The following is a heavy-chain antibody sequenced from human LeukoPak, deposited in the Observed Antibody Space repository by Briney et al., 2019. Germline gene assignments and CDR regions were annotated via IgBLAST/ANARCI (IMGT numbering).Heavy chain of an antibody. CDR2: IRSKAYGGTT. CDR3: TRDRDSGWYSVDY. V-gene: IGHV3-49*04. CDR1: GFTFGDYV. Sequence: GGSLRLSCTASGFTFGDYVMSWVRQAPGKGLEWVGFIRSKAYGGTTEYAASVKGRFTISRDDSKSIAYLQMNSLKTEDTAVYYCTRDRDSGWYSVDYWGQGTLVTVSS. D-gene: IGHD6-19*01. J-gene: IGHJ4*02.